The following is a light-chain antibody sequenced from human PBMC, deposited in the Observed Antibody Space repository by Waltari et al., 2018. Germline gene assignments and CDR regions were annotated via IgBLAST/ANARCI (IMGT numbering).Light chain of an antibody. CDR2: KTS. CDR3: HQSDDVPLT. V-gene: IGKV1-39*01. J-gene: IGKJ4*01. Sequence: DIQMTQSPSSLSASVGDRVIITCRASQSISKLLNWFQQKPGKAPKILIYKTSTLQTGVPSRFSASGSGAHFTLTISNLQPEDCGTYYCHQSDDVPLTFGGGTKLEI. CDR1: QSISKL.